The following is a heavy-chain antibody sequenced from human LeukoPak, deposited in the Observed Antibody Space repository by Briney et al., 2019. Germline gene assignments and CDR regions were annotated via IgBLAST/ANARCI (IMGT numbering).Heavy chain of an antibody. CDR2: INHSGST. CDR3: ARARGAYYGSGSYYPSSSYFDY. V-gene: IGHV4-34*01. CDR1: GGSFSGYY. D-gene: IGHD3-10*01. Sequence: SETLSLTCAVYGGSFSGYYWSWVRQPPGKGLEWIGEINHSGSTNYNPSLKSRVTISVDTSKNQFSLKLSSVTAADTAVYYCARARGAYYGSGSYYPSSSYFDYWGQGTLVTVSS. J-gene: IGHJ4*02.